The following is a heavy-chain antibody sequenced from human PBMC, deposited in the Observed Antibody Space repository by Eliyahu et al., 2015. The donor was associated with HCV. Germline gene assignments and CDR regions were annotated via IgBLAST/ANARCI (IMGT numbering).Heavy chain of an antibody. CDR3: ASGGGGIAVAGTGGWFDP. CDR2: IYYSGSA. V-gene: IGHV4-59*01. D-gene: IGHD6-19*01. CDR1: GGSXSXYY. J-gene: IGHJ5*02. Sequence: QVQLQESGPGLVKPSETLSLTCTVSGGSXSXYYWSWIRQPPGKGLEWIGYIYYSGSANYNPSLKTRVTISVDTSKNQFSLKLSSVTAADTAVYYCASGGGGIAVAGTGGWFDPWGQGTLVTVSS.